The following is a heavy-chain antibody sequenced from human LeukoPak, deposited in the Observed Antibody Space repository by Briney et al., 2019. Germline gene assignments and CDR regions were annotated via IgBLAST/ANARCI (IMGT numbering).Heavy chain of an antibody. Sequence: PSETLSLTCTVSGGSISSGDYYWRWIRQPPGKGLGWIGYIYYSGSTYYNPSLKSRVTISVDTSKNQFSLKLSSVTAADTAVYCCASTSSYDFWSGPTVEFDPWGQGTLVTVSS. V-gene: IGHV4-30-4*01. CDR3: ASTSSYDFWSGPTVEFDP. CDR2: IYYSGST. D-gene: IGHD3-3*01. J-gene: IGHJ5*02. CDR1: GGSISSGDYY.